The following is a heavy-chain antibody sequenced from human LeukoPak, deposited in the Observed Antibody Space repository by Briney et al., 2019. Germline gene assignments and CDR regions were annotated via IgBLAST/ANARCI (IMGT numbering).Heavy chain of an antibody. V-gene: IGHV4-39*07. Sequence: SETLSLTCTVSGGSISSSSYYWGWVRQPPGKGLEWIGSISYSGSTYYNPSLKSRVTISVDTSKTQFSLKLSSVTAADTAVYYCARDHGSSNWYYYWGQGTLVTVAS. CDR3: ARDHGSSNWYYY. CDR1: GGSISSSSYY. CDR2: ISYSGST. D-gene: IGHD6-13*01. J-gene: IGHJ4*02.